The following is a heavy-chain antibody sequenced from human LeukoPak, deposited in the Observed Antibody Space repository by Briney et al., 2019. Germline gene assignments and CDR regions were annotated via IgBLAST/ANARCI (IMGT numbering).Heavy chain of an antibody. V-gene: IGHV1-8*01. CDR1: GSTFTSYD. D-gene: IGHD3-16*01. J-gene: IGHJ4*02. CDR3: ARAKRLGGNYYFDY. CDR2: MNPDSGNT. Sequence: ASVKVSCKASGSTFTSYDINWVRQATGQGLEWMGWMNPDSGNTGYAQKFQGRVTMTRNTSISTAYMKLSSLRSEDTAVYYCARAKRLGGNYYFDYWGQGTLVAVSS.